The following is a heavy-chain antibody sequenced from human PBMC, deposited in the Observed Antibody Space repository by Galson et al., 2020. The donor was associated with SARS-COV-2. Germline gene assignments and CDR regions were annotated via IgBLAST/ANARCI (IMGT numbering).Heavy chain of an antibody. CDR1: GGSFSGYY. D-gene: IGHD3-10*01. CDR2: INHSGST. J-gene: IGHJ4*02. CDR3: ARMIWVRGVIILD. Sequence: SEPLSLTCAVYGGSFSGYYWSWIRQPPGKGLEWIGAINHSGSTNYNPSLKSRVTISVDTSKNQFSLKLSSVTAADTAVYYCARMIWVRGVIILDWGQGTLVTVSS. V-gene: IGHV4-34*01.